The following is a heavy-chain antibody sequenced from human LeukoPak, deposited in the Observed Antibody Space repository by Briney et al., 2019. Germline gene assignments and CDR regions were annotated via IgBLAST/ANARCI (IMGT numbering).Heavy chain of an antibody. V-gene: IGHV3-73*01. CDR1: GFTFSDSV. J-gene: IGHJ4*02. CDR2: IRTKPNSYAT. D-gene: IGHD2-21*02. CDR3: AALVVTATFDY. Sequence: GGSLRLSCASSGFTFSDSVMHWVRQASGKGLEWLGRIRTKPNSYATAYAASVKGRFTISRDDSKSTAYLQMGSLKTEDTAVYFCAALVVTATFDYWGRGTLVTVSS.